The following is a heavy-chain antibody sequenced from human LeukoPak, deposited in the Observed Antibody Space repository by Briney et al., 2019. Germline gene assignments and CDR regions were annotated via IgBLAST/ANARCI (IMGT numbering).Heavy chain of an antibody. CDR1: GGTFCSYA. CDR3: ASLYCSGGSCYFDY. V-gene: IGHV1-69*13. Sequence: ASVKVSCRASGGTFCSYAISWVRQAPGQGLEWMGGIIPIFGTANYAQKFQGRVTITADESTSTAYMELSSLRSEDTAVYYCASLYCSGGSCYFDYWGQGTLVTVSS. J-gene: IGHJ4*02. D-gene: IGHD2-15*01. CDR2: IIPIFGTA.